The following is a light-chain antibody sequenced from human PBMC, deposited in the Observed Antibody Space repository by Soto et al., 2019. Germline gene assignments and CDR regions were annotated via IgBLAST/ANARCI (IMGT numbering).Light chain of an antibody. Sequence: QTVVTQEPSLTVSPGGTVTLTCGSSTGAVTSGNYPSWFQQKPGQPPRTLIYTTNNKHSWTPARFSGSLLGGKAALTLSGVQPEDEAEYYCLIYYGDPHLVFGGGTKLTVL. CDR2: TTN. CDR1: TGAVTSGNY. V-gene: IGLV7-43*01. J-gene: IGLJ3*02. CDR3: LIYYGDPHLV.